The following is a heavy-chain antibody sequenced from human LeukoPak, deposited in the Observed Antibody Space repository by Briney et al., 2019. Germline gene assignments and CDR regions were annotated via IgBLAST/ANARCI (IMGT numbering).Heavy chain of an antibody. J-gene: IGHJ4*02. Sequence: GGSLRLSCSASGFTFNIYALHWVRRAPGKGLEYVSGISSNGGTTYSADSVKGRFTISRDNSKNTLYLQMSSLRPEDTAVYYCVKDSGSSYYYDYWGQGTLVTVSS. CDR2: ISSNGGTT. CDR3: VKDSGSSYYYDY. CDR1: GFTFNIYA. V-gene: IGHV3-64D*09. D-gene: IGHD1-26*01.